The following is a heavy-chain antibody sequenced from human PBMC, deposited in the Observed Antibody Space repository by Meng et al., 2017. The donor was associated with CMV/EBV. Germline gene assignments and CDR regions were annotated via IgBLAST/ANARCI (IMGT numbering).Heavy chain of an antibody. J-gene: IGHJ5*02. CDR3: ARGSHYYGSGSYYKPSVDNWFDP. CDR1: GFTFSSYS. D-gene: IGHD3-10*01. CDR2: ISSSSSTI. V-gene: IGHV3-48*04. Sequence: GESLKISCAASGFTFSSYSMNWVRRAPGKGLEWVSYISSSSSTIYYADSVKGRFTISRDNAKNSPYLQMNSLRAEDTAVYYCARGSHYYGSGSYYKPSVDNWFDPWGQGTLVTVSS.